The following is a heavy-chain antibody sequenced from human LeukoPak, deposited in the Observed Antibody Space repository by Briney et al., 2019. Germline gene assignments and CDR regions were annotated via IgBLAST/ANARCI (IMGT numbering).Heavy chain of an antibody. CDR1: GFTFDDYA. CDR2: ISWNSGSI. Sequence: GRCLRLSCAASGFTFDDYAMHWVRQAPGKGLEWVSGISWNSGSIGYADSVRGRFTISRDNAKNSLYLQMNSLRAEDTALYYCAKDKGSSSWYYYYGMDVWGQGTTVTVSS. D-gene: IGHD6-13*01. J-gene: IGHJ6*02. CDR3: AKDKGSSSWYYYYGMDV. V-gene: IGHV3-9*01.